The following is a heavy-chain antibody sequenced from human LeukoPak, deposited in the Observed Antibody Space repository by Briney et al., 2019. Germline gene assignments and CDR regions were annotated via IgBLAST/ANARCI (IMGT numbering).Heavy chain of an antibody. Sequence: PGGSLRLSCAASGFTFSSYAMSWARQAPSKGLEWVAVISYDGSNKYYADSVKGRFTISRDNSKNTLYLQMNSLRAEDTAVYYCAKAQDGDYVDYWGQGTLVTVSS. J-gene: IGHJ4*02. V-gene: IGHV3-30*18. CDR2: ISYDGSNK. CDR3: AKAQDGDYVDY. CDR1: GFTFSSYA. D-gene: IGHD4-17*01.